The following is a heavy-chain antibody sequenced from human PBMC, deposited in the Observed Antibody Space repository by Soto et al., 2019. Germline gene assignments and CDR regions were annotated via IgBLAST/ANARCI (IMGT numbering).Heavy chain of an antibody. J-gene: IGHJ5*02. CDR3: ARVGPTGWFDP. CDR1: GYSFTDYY. CDR2: IKTKTGGT. Sequence: QVHLVQSGAEVKKPGASVKVSCKASGYSFTDYYMHWVRQASGQGLEWMGWIKTKTGGTNYAQRVQGRVTMTGDTSINTAYMELSRLRSDDTAVYYCARVGPTGWFDPWGQGTVVTVSS. V-gene: IGHV1-2*02.